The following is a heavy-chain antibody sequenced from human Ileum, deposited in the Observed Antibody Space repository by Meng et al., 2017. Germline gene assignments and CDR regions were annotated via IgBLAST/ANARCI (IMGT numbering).Heavy chain of an antibody. V-gene: IGHV4-4*02. CDR2: IDHLGIA. Sequence: QGQLRGSGPGLVKASETLSLTCSVSGASMSVVSYWSWVRQSPGKGLEWIGQIDHLGIAYYKPSLKSRVTMSIDQSKSQFSLRLTSVSAADTAVYYCARHGGYYQDFWGQGTLVTVSS. J-gene: IGHJ4*02. D-gene: IGHD4-23*01. CDR1: GASMSVVSY. CDR3: ARHGGYYQDF.